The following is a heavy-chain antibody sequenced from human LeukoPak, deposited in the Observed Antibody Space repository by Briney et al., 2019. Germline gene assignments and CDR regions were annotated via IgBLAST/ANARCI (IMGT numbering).Heavy chain of an antibody. J-gene: IGHJ4*02. CDR3: ARTSGGGYDIDY. D-gene: IGHD5-12*01. CDR1: GYTFTGYY. CDR2: INPNSGGT. V-gene: IGHV1-2*02. Sequence: ASVKVSCKASGYTFTGYYMHWVRQAPGQGLEWMGWINPNSGGTNYAQKFQGRVTMTRDTSISTAYMELSRLRSEDTAVYYCARTSGGGYDIDYWGQGTLVTVSS.